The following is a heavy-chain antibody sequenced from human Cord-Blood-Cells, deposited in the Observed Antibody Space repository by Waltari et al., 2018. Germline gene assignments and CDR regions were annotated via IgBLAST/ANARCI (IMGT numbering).Heavy chain of an antibody. V-gene: IGHV3-30*18. CDR1: GFTFSSYG. CDR3: AKDYRDFWSGYFDY. D-gene: IGHD3-3*01. J-gene: IGHJ4*02. Sequence: QVQLVESGGGVVQPGRSLRLSCAASGFTFSSYGMHWVRQAPGKGLEWVAVISYDGSNKYYADSVKGRFTISRDNSKNTLYLQMNSLRAEDTAVYYCAKDYRDFWSGYFDYWGQGTLVTVSS. CDR2: ISYDGSNK.